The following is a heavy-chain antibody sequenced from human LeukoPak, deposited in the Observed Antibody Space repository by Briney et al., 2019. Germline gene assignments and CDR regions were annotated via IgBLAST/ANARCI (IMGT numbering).Heavy chain of an antibody. Sequence: GGSLRLSCAASGFTFSGYFMSWVRQAPEKGLEWVSYIGPSSDNINYADSVKGRFTVSRDNAKNSLYLQMNSLRDEHTAVYYCARVNPTNSGFYTYWGQGTLVTVSS. CDR3: ARVNPTNSGFYTY. D-gene: IGHD3-22*01. CDR1: GFTFSGYF. J-gene: IGHJ1*01. CDR2: IGPSSDNI. V-gene: IGHV3-11*06.